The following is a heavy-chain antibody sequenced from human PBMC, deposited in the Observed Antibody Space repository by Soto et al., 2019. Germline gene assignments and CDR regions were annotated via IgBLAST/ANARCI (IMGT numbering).Heavy chain of an antibody. J-gene: IGHJ4*02. Sequence: LRLSCAASGFTFSSYALHWVRQAPGKGLEWVAVISYDGSNKYYADSVKGRFTISRDNSKNTLYVQMNSLRCEDTAVYYCARGPSSLTRFDYWGQGTLVTVSS. CDR3: ARGPSSLTRFDY. CDR2: ISYDGSNK. CDR1: GFTFSSYA. D-gene: IGHD2-2*01. V-gene: IGHV3-30-3*01.